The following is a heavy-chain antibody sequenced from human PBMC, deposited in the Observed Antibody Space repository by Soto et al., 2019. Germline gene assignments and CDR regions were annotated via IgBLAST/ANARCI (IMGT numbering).Heavy chain of an antibody. V-gene: IGHV3-48*03. J-gene: IGHJ3*02. D-gene: IGHD2-21*01. Sequence: PGGSLRPSCAASGFTLSSYEMNWVRQAPGKGLEWVSYISSSGSTIYYADSVKGRFTISRDNAKNSLYLQMNSLRAEDTAVYYCATDCGAKSGAFDIWGQGTMVTVSS. CDR2: ISSSGSTI. CDR3: ATDCGAKSGAFDI. CDR1: GFTLSSYE.